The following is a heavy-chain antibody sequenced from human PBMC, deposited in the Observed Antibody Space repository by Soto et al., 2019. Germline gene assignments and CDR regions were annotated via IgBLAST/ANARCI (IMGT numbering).Heavy chain of an antibody. CDR2: ISWNSATL. CDR1: GFIFEDFA. D-gene: IGHD3-22*01. CDR3: AKDVGSYYYDTSAYLYDY. Sequence: EVQLVESGGGLVQPGGSVRLSCVGSGFIFEDFAMNWVRQVPGKGLEWVSGISWNSATLAYADSVKGRFIVSRDNAKNILYLQMNSLRAEEAALYYCAKDVGSYYYDTSAYLYDYWGQGTLVTVS. J-gene: IGHJ4*02. V-gene: IGHV3-9*01.